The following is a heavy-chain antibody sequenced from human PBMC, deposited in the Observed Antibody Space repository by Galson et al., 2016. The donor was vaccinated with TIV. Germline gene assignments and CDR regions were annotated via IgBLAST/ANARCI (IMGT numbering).Heavy chain of an antibody. D-gene: IGHD3-22*01. CDR3: VRIGMLRESCSCYACPGIFDT. Sequence: SLRLSCAASGFAVSSNQMNWVRQAPGKGLEWVSTIYSGGTPEYADSVKGRFIISRDTLKNTVSLQMNTLSTEDTAVYYCVRIGMLRESCSCYACPGIFDTWGQGILVTVSS. J-gene: IGHJ5*02. CDR1: GFAVSSNQ. CDR2: IYSGGTP. V-gene: IGHV3-53*01.